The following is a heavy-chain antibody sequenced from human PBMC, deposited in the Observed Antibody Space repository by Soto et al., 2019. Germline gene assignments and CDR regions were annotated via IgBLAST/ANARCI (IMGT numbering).Heavy chain of an antibody. Sequence: GASVKVSCKASGYTFTSYGISWVRQAPGQGLEWMGWISAYNGNTNYAQKLQGRVTMTTDTSTSTAYMELRSLRSDDTAVYYCARAYALPSMVAKGPVFDYWGQGTLVTVSS. D-gene: IGHD5-12*01. J-gene: IGHJ4*02. V-gene: IGHV1-18*01. CDR3: ARAYALPSMVAKGPVFDY. CDR2: ISAYNGNT. CDR1: GYTFTSYG.